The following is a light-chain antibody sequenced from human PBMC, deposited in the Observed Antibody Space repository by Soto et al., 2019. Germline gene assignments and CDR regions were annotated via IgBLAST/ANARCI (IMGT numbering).Light chain of an antibody. J-gene: IGLJ1*01. CDR3: SSYTNINTRACV. Sequence: QSALTQPASVSGSPGQSITISCTGTSSDIGSYNRVSWYQQYPGKAPKLIIYEVTDRPSGVSNRFSGSKSGNTASLTISGLQAEDEAEYYCSSYTNINTRACVFGTGTKVTVL. V-gene: IGLV2-14*01. CDR1: SSDIGSYNR. CDR2: EVT.